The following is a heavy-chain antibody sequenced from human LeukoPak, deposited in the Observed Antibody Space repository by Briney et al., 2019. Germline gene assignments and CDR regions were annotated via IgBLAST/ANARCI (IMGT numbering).Heavy chain of an antibody. CDR3: ARGTLKAAATDFDY. Sequence: PGGSLRLSCAASGFTVSSNYMNWVRQAPGKGLEWVSLIYSGGSTHYADSVKGRFTISRDNAKNSLYLQMNSLRAEDTALYYCARGTLKAAATDFDYWGQGTLVTVSS. V-gene: IGHV3-53*01. CDR1: GFTVSSNY. J-gene: IGHJ4*02. D-gene: IGHD6-13*01. CDR2: IYSGGST.